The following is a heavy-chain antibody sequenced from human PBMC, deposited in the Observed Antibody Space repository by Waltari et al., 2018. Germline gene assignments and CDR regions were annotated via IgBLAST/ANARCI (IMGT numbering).Heavy chain of an antibody. CDR1: GYSISSGYY. CDR3: ARGEILEWLLFDY. J-gene: IGHJ4*02. V-gene: IGHV4-38-2*01. Sequence: QVQLQESGPGLVKPSETLSLTCAVPGYSISSGYYWGWIRQPPGKGLEWIGSIYHSGSTYYNPSLKSRVTISVDTSKNQFSLKLSSVTAADTAVYYCARGEILEWLLFDYWGQGTLVTVSS. CDR2: IYHSGST. D-gene: IGHD3-3*01.